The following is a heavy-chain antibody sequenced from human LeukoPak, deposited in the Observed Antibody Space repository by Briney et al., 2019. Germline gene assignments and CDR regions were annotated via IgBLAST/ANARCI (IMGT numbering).Heavy chain of an antibody. J-gene: IGHJ6*03. CDR1: GGSISSYY. Sequence: SETLSLTCTVSGGSISSYYWSWIRQPPGQGLEWIGYIYYSGSTNYNPSLKSRVTISVDPSKNQFSLKLSSVTAADTAVYYCARFSGSYRAYYYYYMDVWGKGTTVTVSS. D-gene: IGHD1-26*01. CDR2: IYYSGST. V-gene: IGHV4-59*01. CDR3: ARFSGSYRAYYYYYMDV.